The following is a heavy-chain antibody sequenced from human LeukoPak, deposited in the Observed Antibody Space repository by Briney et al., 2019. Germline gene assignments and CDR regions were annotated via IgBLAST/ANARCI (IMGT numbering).Heavy chain of an antibody. CDR1: GGSISSYY. J-gene: IGHJ4*02. CDR3: ARDRAIFGVAKYYFDY. V-gene: IGHV4-4*07. D-gene: IGHD3-3*01. Sequence: PSETLSPTCTVSGGSISSYYWSWIRQPAGKGLEWIGRIYTSGSTNYNPSLKSRVTMSVDTSKNQFSLKLSSVTAADTAVYYCARDRAIFGVAKYYFDYWGQGTLVTVSS. CDR2: IYTSGST.